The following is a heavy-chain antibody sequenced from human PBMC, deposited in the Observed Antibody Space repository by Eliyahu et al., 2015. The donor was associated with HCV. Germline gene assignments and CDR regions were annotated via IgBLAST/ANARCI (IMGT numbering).Heavy chain of an antibody. D-gene: IGHD3-10*01. CDR2: IKQDGSEK. J-gene: IGHJ5*02. CDR3: ARDRITMVRGVITTGWFDP. CDR1: GFTFSSYW. V-gene: IGHV3-7*01. Sequence: EVQLVESGGGLVQPGGSLRLSCAASGFTFSSYWXXWVRQAPGKGLEGVANIKQDGSEKYYVDSVKGRFTISRDNAKNSLYLQMNSLRAEDTAVYYCARDRITMVRGVITTGWFDPWGQGTLVTVSS.